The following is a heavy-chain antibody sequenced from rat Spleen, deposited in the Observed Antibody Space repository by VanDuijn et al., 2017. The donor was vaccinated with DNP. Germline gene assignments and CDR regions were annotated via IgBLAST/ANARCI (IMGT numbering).Heavy chain of an antibody. CDR1: GISLSSYH. CDR2: IWAAGGT. J-gene: IGHJ2*01. CDR3: TRHEYYFDY. V-gene: IGHV2-72*01. Sequence: QVQLKESGPGLVQPSQTLSLTCTVSGISLSSYHVSWVRQPPGKSLVWMGSIWAAGGTNYNSAVQSRLSISRDTSKSQVFLEMHSLQPEDTGTYYCTRHEYYFDYWGQGVMVTVSS.